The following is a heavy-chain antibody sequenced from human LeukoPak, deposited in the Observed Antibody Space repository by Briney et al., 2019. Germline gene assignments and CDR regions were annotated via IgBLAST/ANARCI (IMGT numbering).Heavy chain of an antibody. V-gene: IGHV3-30*02. CDR2: IRFDGSNE. CDR3: TKPDCPSTSCYTLDY. J-gene: IGHJ4*02. Sequence: GGSLRLSCAASGFTFSSFGMHWVRQAPGKGLDWVAFIRFDGSNEHHADSVKGRFTISRDNSKSTLYLQMNSLRVEDTAVYYCTKPDCPSTSCYTLDYWGQGILVTVSS. D-gene: IGHD2-2*02. CDR1: GFTFSSFG.